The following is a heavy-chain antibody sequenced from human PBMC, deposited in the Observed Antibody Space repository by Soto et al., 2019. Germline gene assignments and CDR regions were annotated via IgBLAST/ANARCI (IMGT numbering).Heavy chain of an antibody. Sequence: GGSLRLSCAASGFSFSRYVMHWVRQAPGKGLEWVAILWYDGSNKYFADAVKGRFTVARDNSKNTLYLQMSNLTAEDTAIYYCTRDPDRNWYFDLWGRGTLVTVSS. J-gene: IGHJ2*01. CDR2: LWYDGSNK. CDR1: GFSFSRYV. V-gene: IGHV3-33*01. CDR3: TRDPDRNWYFDL.